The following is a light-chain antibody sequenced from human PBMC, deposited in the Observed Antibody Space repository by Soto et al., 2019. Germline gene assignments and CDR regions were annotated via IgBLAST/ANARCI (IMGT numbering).Light chain of an antibody. V-gene: IGKV1-39*01. CDR2: GAS. J-gene: IGKJ2*01. Sequence: DIQMTQSPSSLSASVGDRITITCRASQTISNFLNWYHQRPGKAPKLLIFGASSLQSGVPSKFTGSGSGTDFTLTISDLQPEDFATYHCQQTYSTPYTFGQGTKREIK. CDR3: QQTYSTPYT. CDR1: QTISNF.